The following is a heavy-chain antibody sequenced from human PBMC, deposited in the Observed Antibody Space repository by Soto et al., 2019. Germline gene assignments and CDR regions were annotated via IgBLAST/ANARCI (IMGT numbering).Heavy chain of an antibody. CDR1: GFTFSSYS. J-gene: IGHJ4*02. CDR3: ARVLVGATSYYFDY. D-gene: IGHD1-26*01. Sequence: LRLSCAASGFTFSSYSMNWVRQAPGKGLEWVSSISSSSSYIYYADSVKGRFTISRDSAKNSLYLQMNSLRAEDTAVYYCARVLVGATSYYFDYWGQGTLVTVYS. CDR2: ISSSSSYI. V-gene: IGHV3-21*01.